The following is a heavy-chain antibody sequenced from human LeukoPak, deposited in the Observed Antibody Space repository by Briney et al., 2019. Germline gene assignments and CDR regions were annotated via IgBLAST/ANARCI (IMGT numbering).Heavy chain of an antibody. D-gene: IGHD6-19*01. CDR3: AREFQWQQWLSYYYYYYMDV. CDR2: IYSDNT. J-gene: IGHJ6*03. CDR1: GFTVSSNS. V-gene: IGHV3-53*01. Sequence: PGGSLRLSCTVSGFTVSSNSMSWVRQAPGKGLEWVSFIYSDNTHYSDSVKGRFTISRDNSKNTLYLQMNSLRAEDTAVYYCAREFQWQQWLSYYYYYYMDVWGKGTTVTISS.